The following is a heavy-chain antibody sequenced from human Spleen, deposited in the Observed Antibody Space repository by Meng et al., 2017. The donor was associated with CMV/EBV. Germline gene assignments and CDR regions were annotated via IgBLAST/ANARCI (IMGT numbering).Heavy chain of an antibody. CDR3: AREGGILGDSDAFDI. J-gene: IGHJ3*02. CDR1: GFILRSYW. D-gene: IGHD1-26*01. Sequence: GGSLRLSCAASGFILRSYWMNWVRQAPGKGREWVANIKQDGSEKYYVDSVKGRFTISRDKAKNSLNLQMDSLRAEDTAVYYCAREGGILGDSDAFDIWGQGTMVTVSS. CDR2: IKQDGSEK. V-gene: IGHV3-7*01.